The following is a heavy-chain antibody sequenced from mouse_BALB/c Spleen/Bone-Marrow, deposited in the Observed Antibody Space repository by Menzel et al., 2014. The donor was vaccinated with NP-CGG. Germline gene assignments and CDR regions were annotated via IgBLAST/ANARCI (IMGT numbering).Heavy chain of an antibody. V-gene: IGHV4-1*02. CDR2: INPDSRTI. J-gene: IGHJ2*01. CDR3: ARPDYYGYLNY. D-gene: IGHD1-1*01. CDR1: GFDFSRYW. Sequence: DVQLVESGGGLVHPGGSLKLSCAASGFDFSRYWMSWVRQAPGKGLEWIGEINPDSRTINYSPSLKDKFIISRDNAKNTLYLRLNKVRTGDTALYYCARPDYYGYLNYWGQGTTLTVSS.